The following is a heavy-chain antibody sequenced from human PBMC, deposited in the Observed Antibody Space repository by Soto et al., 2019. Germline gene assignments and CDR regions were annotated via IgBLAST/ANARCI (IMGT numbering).Heavy chain of an antibody. CDR3: ARGSPLVPAAIGWFDP. J-gene: IGHJ5*02. D-gene: IGHD2-2*01. CDR1: RRSISSGGYY. CDR2: IYYSGST. V-gene: IGHV4-31*03. Sequence: SETLSLTCTVSRRSISSGGYYWSWIRQHPGKGLEWIGYIYYSGSTYYNPSLKSRVTISVDTSKNQFSLKLSSVTAADTAVYYCARGSPLVPAAIGWFDPWGQGTLVTVSS.